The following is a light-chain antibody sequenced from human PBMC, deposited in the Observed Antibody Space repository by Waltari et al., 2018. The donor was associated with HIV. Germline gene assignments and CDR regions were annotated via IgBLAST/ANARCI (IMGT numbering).Light chain of an antibody. CDR2: GAS. J-gene: IGKJ1*01. CDR1: QSVSSGY. V-gene: IGKV3-20*01. Sequence: DIVLTQSPGTVSLSPGERATLSCRASQSVSSGYLAWYQQKPGQAPRLLIYGASIRATGIPDRFGGSGSGTDFTLTISRLEPEDFAVYSCQQYGTSPWTFGQGTKVEIK. CDR3: QQYGTSPWT.